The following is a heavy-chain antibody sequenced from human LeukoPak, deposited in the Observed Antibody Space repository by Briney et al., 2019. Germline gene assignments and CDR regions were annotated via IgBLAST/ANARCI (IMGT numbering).Heavy chain of an antibody. CDR2: ISGDSNYI. CDR1: GFTFSSYA. Sequence: GGSLRLSCAASGFTFSSYAMNWVRQAPGKGLEWVSSISGDSNYIYYADSVRGRFTISRDNAKNSLYLQTNSLRAEDTALYYCAKDKGQHPYRSGNYYYGMDVWGQGTTVTVSS. J-gene: IGHJ6*02. CDR3: AKDKGQHPYRSGNYYYGMDV. V-gene: IGHV3-21*04. D-gene: IGHD6-19*01.